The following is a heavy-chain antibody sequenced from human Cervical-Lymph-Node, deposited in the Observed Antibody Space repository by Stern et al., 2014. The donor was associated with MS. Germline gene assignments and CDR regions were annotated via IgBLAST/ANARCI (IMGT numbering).Heavy chain of an antibody. D-gene: IGHD2-2*01. V-gene: IGHV2-5*01. CDR1: GFSLSTSGVG. Sequence: QVTLRESGPTLVKPTQTLTLTCTFSGFSLSTSGVGVGWIRQPPGKALEWLALIYWNDDKRYSPSLKSRLTITKDASKNQVVLRMTNMDPVDTATYYCARLYCSSTSCRTVSYFDYWGQGTLVAVSS. CDR2: IYWNDDK. CDR3: ARLYCSSTSCRTVSYFDY. J-gene: IGHJ4*02.